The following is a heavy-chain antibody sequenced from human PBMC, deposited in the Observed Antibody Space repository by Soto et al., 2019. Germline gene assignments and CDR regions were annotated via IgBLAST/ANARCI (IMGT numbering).Heavy chain of an antibody. CDR1: GGSISSGGYS. D-gene: IGHD1-1*01. CDR3: ARDQLEGNWFDP. J-gene: IGHJ5*02. CDR2: IYHSGNT. Sequence: QLQLQESGSGLVRPSQTLSLTCAVSGGSISSGGYSWNWIRQPPGKGLEWIGYIYHSGNTLYNPSLKSRVTISVDKSKNRFSLKLSSVTAADTAVYYCARDQLEGNWFDPWGQGTLVTVSS. V-gene: IGHV4-30-2*01.